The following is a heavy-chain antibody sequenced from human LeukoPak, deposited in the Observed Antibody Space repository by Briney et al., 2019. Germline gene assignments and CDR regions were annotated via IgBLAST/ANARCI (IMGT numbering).Heavy chain of an antibody. Sequence: SETLSLTCTVSGGSISSYYWSWTRQPAGKGLEWIGRIYTSGSTNYNPSLKSRVTMSVDTSKNQFSLKLSSVTAADTAVYYCAREGSSGRYWYFDLWGRGTLVTVSS. CDR3: AREGSSGRYWYFDL. D-gene: IGHD6-19*01. CDR1: GGSISSYY. J-gene: IGHJ2*01. CDR2: IYTSGST. V-gene: IGHV4-4*07.